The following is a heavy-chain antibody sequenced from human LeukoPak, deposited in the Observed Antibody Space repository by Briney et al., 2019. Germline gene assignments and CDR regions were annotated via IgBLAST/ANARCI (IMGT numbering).Heavy chain of an antibody. CDR3: ARVPRSGWYGTPFDY. J-gene: IGHJ4*02. V-gene: IGHV1-18*01. CDR2: ISAYNGNT. Sequence: ASVKVSCKASGYTFTSYGISWVRQAPGQGLEWMGWISAYNGNTNYAQKLQGRVTMTTDTSTSTAYMELRSLRSDDTAVYYCARVPRSGWYGTPFDYWGQGTLVTVSS. D-gene: IGHD6-19*01. CDR1: GYTFTSYG.